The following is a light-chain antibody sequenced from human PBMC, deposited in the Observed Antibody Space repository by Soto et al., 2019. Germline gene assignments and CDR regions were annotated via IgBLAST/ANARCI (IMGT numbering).Light chain of an antibody. CDR2: AAS. Sequence: DIQITQSPSSLPASVGDRVTITCRASQSIRSYLNWYQQKPGKAPKLLIYAASSLQSGVPSRFSGSGSGTDFTLTISSLQPEDFATYYCQQSYSTPYTFGQGTKLEIK. CDR1: QSIRSY. J-gene: IGKJ2*01. CDR3: QQSYSTPYT. V-gene: IGKV1-39*01.